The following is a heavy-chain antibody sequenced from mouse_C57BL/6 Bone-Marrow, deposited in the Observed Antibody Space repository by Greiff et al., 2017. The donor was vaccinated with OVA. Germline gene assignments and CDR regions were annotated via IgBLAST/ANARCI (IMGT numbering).Heavy chain of an antibody. CDR2: IWSGGST. D-gene: IGHD1-1*01. CDR3: AKSPVVATYWYFDV. Sequence: VQLQQSGPGLVQPSQSLSITCTVSGFSLTSYGVHWVRQPPGKGLEWLGVIWSGGSTDYNAAFISRLSISKDNSKSQVFFKMNSLQADDTAIYYCAKSPVVATYWYFDVWGTGTTVTVSS. J-gene: IGHJ1*03. CDR1: GFSLTSYG. V-gene: IGHV2-4*01.